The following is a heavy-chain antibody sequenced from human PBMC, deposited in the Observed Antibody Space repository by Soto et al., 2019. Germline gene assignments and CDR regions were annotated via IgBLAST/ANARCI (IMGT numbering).Heavy chain of an antibody. J-gene: IGHJ6*02. CDR2: IYPGDSDT. Sequence: GESLKISCKGSGYSFTSYWIGWVRQMPGKGLEWMGIIYPGDSDTRYSPSFQGQVTISADKSISTAYLQMNRLRAEDTAVYYCARVSWREKYGMDVWGQGTTVTVSS. V-gene: IGHV5-51*01. CDR1: GYSFTSYW. CDR3: ARVSWREKYGMDV.